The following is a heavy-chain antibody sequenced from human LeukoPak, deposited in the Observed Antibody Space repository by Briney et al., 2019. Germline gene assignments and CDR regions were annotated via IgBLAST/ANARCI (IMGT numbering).Heavy chain of an antibody. V-gene: IGHV3-64D*08. CDR2: ISSNGGST. Sequence: PGGSLRLSCSGSGFTFSIYAMHWVRQAPGKGLEFVSTISSNGGSTYYADSVKGRFTISRGNSKNTLYLQISSLRAEDTAVYYCIKDRDSSGCYYDYWGQGTLVTVSS. D-gene: IGHD3-22*01. CDR3: IKDRDSSGCYYDY. CDR1: GFTFSIYA. J-gene: IGHJ4*02.